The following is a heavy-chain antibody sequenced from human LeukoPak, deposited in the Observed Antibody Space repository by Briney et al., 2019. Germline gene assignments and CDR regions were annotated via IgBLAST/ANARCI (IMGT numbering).Heavy chain of an antibody. Sequence: GASVKVSCKASGYSLKDYFIHWLRQAPGQGPEWLGWGNSKSGDTDYRQQFRGRVNMTRDMAISTIYLELHSLRIDDTAIYYCARADSSDNTYSIGYLDSWGQGSLVTVSS. CDR2: GNSKSGDT. CDR3: ARADSSDNTYSIGYLDS. V-gene: IGHV1-2*02. CDR1: GYSLKDYF. J-gene: IGHJ4*02. D-gene: IGHD3-22*01.